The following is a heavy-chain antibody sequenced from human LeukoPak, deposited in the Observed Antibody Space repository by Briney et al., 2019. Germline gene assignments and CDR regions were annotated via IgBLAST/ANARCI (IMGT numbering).Heavy chain of an antibody. CDR3: ARRIASSGQGFDY. J-gene: IGHJ4*02. CDR1: GGSIRSYY. CDR2: ISYTGNT. D-gene: IGHD6-13*01. V-gene: IGHV4-59*01. Sequence: SETLSLTCSVSGGSIRSYYWSWIRQPPGKGLGWIGDISYTGNTKYNPSLKSRVTISVDMSKNQFSRKLSSVTAADTAVYYCARRIASSGQGFDYWGQGNLVTVSS.